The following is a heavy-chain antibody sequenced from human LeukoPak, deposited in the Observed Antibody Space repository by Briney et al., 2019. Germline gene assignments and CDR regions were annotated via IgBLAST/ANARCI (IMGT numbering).Heavy chain of an antibody. CDR1: GFTFSSYW. V-gene: IGHV3-66*01. J-gene: IGHJ4*02. D-gene: IGHD2-21*01. CDR3: ARNIPVTRWGY. CDR2: IYSGGST. Sequence: GGSLRLSCVASGFTFSSYWMHWVRQDPRKGLEWVSLIYSGGSTYYADSVKGRFTISRDNSKNTVYLQMNSLRAEDTAVYYCARNIPVTRWGYWGQGTLVTVSS.